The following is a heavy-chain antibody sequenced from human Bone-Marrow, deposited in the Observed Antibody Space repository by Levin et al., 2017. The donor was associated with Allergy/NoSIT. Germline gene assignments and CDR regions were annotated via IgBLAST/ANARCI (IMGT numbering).Heavy chain of an antibody. CDR3: ARVTMGWFDP. D-gene: IGHD3-3*01. CDR2: IFYSGST. J-gene: IGHJ5*02. Sequence: PSETLSLTCTVSGGSINDYYWSWIRQPPGKGLEWIGYIFYSGSTNYNPSLKSRLTISLDMSKRHFSLKLSAVTAADTAVYYCARVTMGWFDPWGHGTLVTVSS. V-gene: IGHV4-59*01. CDR1: GGSINDYY.